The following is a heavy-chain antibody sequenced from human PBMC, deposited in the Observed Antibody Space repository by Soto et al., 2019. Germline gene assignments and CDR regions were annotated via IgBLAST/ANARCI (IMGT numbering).Heavy chain of an antibody. CDR3: ARGGIQLSYAFDY. Sequence: SAETLSLTCSVSGTSVSNYYWIWIRHAAGKGLEHIGRIYTSGSTSYNPSLKSRVTMSMDTSQTQIYLNLTSVTAADTAVYYCARGGIQLSYAFDYWGQGIQVTVSS. J-gene: IGHJ4*02. D-gene: IGHD5-18*01. CDR2: IYTSGST. CDR1: GTSVSNYY. V-gene: IGHV4-4*07.